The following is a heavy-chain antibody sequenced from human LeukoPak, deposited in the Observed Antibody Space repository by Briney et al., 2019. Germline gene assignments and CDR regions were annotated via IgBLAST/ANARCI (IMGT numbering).Heavy chain of an antibody. J-gene: IGHJ1*01. CDR3: ARDRERYGSGPIRH. Sequence: GSLRLSCAVSGFIFHDYNMHWVRQAPGKGLEWVSHITWDGDSTYYVDSVKGRFTISRDTSKNFLYLQMNSLRTEDTALYYCARDRERYGSGPIRHWGQGTLVTVSS. D-gene: IGHD2-15*01. V-gene: IGHV3-43*01. CDR1: GFIFHDYN. CDR2: ITWDGDST.